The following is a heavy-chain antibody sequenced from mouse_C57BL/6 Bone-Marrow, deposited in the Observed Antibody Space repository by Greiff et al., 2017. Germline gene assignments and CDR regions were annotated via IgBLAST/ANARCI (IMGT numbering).Heavy chain of an antibody. V-gene: IGHV14-4*01. J-gene: IGHJ1*03. Sequence: EVKLVESGAELVRPGASVTLSCTASGFNIKDDYMHWVKQRPEQGLEWIGWIDPENGDTEYASKFQGKATLTADTSSNTAYLPRSSLTAEDTAVYYCTTEVAAMDVWGTGTSVTVSS. D-gene: IGHD1-3*01. CDR3: TTEVAAMDV. CDR1: GFNIKDDY. CDR2: IDPENGDT.